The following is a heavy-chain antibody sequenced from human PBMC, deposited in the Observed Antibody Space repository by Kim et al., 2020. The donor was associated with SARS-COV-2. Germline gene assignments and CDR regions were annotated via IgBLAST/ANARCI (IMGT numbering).Heavy chain of an antibody. V-gene: IGHV1-18*01. CDR3: ARDQWLVRSEGAPPNYYYYGMDV. CDR2: ISAYNGNT. D-gene: IGHD6-19*01. Sequence: ASVKVSCKASGYTFTSYGISWVRQAPGQGPEWMGWISAYNGNTNYAQKLQGRVTMTTDTSTSTAYMELRSLRSDDTAVYYCARDQWLVRSEGAPPNYYYYGMDVWGQGTTVTVSS. J-gene: IGHJ6*02. CDR1: GYTFTSYG.